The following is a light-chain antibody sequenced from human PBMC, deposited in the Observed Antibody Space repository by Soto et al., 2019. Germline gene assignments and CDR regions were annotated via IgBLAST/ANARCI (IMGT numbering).Light chain of an antibody. J-gene: IGKJ1*01. CDR2: GAS. CDR1: QSVSSN. CDR3: QQYNNWPPDT. Sequence: EIVMTQSPATLSVSPGERATLSCRASQSVSSNLAWYQQKPGQAPRLLIYGASTRATGIPARFSGSGSGTEFTLPISSLQSEDFAVYYCQQYNNWPPDTFGQGTKVDI. V-gene: IGKV3-15*01.